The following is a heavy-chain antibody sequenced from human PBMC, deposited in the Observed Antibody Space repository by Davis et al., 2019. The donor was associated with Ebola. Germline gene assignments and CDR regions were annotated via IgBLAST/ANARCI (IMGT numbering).Heavy chain of an antibody. Sequence: ASVKVSRKASGYTFTGYYMHWVRQAPGQGLEWMGWINPNSGGTNYAQKFQGRVTMTRDTSISTAYMELSRLRSDDTAVYYCARDLRAAAGTFAYWGQGTLVTVSS. V-gene: IGHV1-2*02. CDR2: INPNSGGT. J-gene: IGHJ4*02. D-gene: IGHD6-13*01. CDR3: ARDLRAAAGTFAY. CDR1: GYTFTGYY.